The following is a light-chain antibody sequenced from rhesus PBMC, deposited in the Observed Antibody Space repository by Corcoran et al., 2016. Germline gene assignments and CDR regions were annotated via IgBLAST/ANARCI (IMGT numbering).Light chain of an antibody. CDR2: GAS. V-gene: IGKV3S9*01. CDR3: QHCYGAPFT. CDR1: QSVSSY. J-gene: IGKJ3*01. Sequence: EIVMTQSPATLSLSPGERATPSCRASQSVSSYVAWYKQKPVQAPRLLIYGASIRATAIPDRLSGSGYGTDFTLTISSLQPEDVATCYSQHCYGAPFTFGHGTKLDIK.